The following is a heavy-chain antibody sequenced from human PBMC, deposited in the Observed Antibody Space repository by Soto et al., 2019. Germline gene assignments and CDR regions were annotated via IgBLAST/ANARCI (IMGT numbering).Heavy chain of an antibody. Sequence: EVQLLESGGGLVQPGGSLRLSCAASGFTFSSYAMSWVRQAPGKGLEWVSAISGSGGNTYYADSVKGRFTISRDNSKTTLYLQMNSLRAEDTAVYYCAKDPGYSSSWYGTVYYYYGMDVWGQGTTVTVSS. V-gene: IGHV3-23*01. J-gene: IGHJ6*02. CDR2: ISGSGGNT. CDR1: GFTFSSYA. D-gene: IGHD6-13*01. CDR3: AKDPGYSSSWYGTVYYYYGMDV.